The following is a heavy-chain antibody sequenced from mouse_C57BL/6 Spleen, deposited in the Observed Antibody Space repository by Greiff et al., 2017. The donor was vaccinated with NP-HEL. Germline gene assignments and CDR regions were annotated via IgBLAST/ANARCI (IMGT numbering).Heavy chain of an antibody. V-gene: IGHV7-3*01. CDR2: IRNKANGYTT. J-gene: IGHJ3*01. Sequence: EVKLMESGGGLVQPGGSLSLSCAASGFTFTDYYMSWVRQPPGKALEWLGFIRNKANGYTTEYSASVKGRFTISRDNSQSILYLQMNALRAEDSATYYCARSLYGNWFAYWGQGTLVTVSA. D-gene: IGHD2-1*01. CDR1: GFTFTDYY. CDR3: ARSLYGNWFAY.